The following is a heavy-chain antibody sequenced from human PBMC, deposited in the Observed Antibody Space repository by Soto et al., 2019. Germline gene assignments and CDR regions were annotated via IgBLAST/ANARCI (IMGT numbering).Heavy chain of an antibody. V-gene: IGHV4-59*01. Sequence: PSETLSLTCTVSGGSISSYYWSWIRQPPGKGLEWIGYIYYSGSTNYNPSLKSRVTISVDTSKNQFSLKLSSVTAADTAVYYCAKDRGYCSGGSCYSSDAFDIWGQGTMVTVSS. D-gene: IGHD2-15*01. CDR1: GGSISSYY. CDR2: IYYSGST. CDR3: AKDRGYCSGGSCYSSDAFDI. J-gene: IGHJ3*02.